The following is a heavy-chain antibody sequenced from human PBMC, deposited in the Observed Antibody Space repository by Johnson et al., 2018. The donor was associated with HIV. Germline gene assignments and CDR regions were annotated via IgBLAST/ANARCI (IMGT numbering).Heavy chain of an antibody. V-gene: IGHV3-49*04. J-gene: IGHJ3*02. CDR2: IRSKTYGGTT. D-gene: IGHD6-13*01. CDR3: TLPLGAAAGWYDAAFDI. Sequence: VQVVESGGGLVQPGRSLRLYCKTSGFTFGNYAINWVRQAPGKGLEWIGFIRSKTYGGTTEYAASVKGRFTVSRDDSKSIAYLQMNSLKTEDTAVYYCTLPLGAAAGWYDAAFDIWGQGTMVTVSS. CDR1: GFTFGNYA.